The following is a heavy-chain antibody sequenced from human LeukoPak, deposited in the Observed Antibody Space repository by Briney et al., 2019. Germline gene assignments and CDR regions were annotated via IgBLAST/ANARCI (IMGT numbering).Heavy chain of an antibody. D-gene: IGHD3-10*01. CDR3: TRDMIRGVPDYIDY. J-gene: IGHJ4*02. CDR2: ISYDGSNK. Sequence: GGSLRLSCAASGFTFSSYAMHWVRQAPGKGLEWVAVISYDGSNKYYADSVKGRFTISRDNSKNTLYLQMNSLRIEDTGSYYCTRDMIRGVPDYIDYWGQGTLVTVSS. CDR1: GFTFSSYA. V-gene: IGHV3-30-3*01.